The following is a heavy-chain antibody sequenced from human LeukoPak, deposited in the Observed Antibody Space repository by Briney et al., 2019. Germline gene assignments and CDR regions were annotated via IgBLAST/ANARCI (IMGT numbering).Heavy chain of an antibody. V-gene: IGHV4-4*07. CDR3: ARDSYYYYYMDV. J-gene: IGHJ6*03. CDR2: IYSSGST. CDR1: GGSISSYY. Sequence: SETLSLTCTVSGGSISSYYWSWIRQPAGKGLEWIGHIYSSGSTNYNPSLKSRVTMSVDKSKNEFSLKLSSVTAADTAVYYCARDSYYYYYMDVWGNGATVTISS.